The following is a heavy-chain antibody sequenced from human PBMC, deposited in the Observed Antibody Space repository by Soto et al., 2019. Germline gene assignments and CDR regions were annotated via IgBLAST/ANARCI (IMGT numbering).Heavy chain of an antibody. CDR3: ARAIGYCSSINCYSSRRLRFDS. D-gene: IGHD2-2*01. V-gene: IGHV4-34*01. CDR1: GGSFSGYY. CDR2: VNHSGTT. J-gene: IGHJ4*02. Sequence: QVQLQQWGAGLLKPSETLSLTCAVYGGSFSGYYWTWIRQSPEKGLEWIGEVNHSGTTYYNPSLKTRVTISVHTPKNQFSLTMSSVTAADTAVYYCARAIGYCSSINCYSSRRLRFDSWGQGTLVTVSS.